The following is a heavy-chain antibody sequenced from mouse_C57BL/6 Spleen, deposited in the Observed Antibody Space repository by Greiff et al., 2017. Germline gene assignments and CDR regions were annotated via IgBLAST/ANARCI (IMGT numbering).Heavy chain of an antibody. J-gene: IGHJ2*01. D-gene: IGHD1-1*01. CDR1: GFTFSSYA. V-gene: IGHV5-4*03. Sequence: EVKLVESGGGLVKPGGSLKLSCAASGFTFSSYAMSWVRQTPEKRLEWVATISDGGSYTYYPDNVKGRFTISRDNAKNNLYLQMSHLKSEDTAMYYCARFSGSSYGFDYWGQGTTLTVSS. CDR3: ARFSGSSYGFDY. CDR2: ISDGGSYT.